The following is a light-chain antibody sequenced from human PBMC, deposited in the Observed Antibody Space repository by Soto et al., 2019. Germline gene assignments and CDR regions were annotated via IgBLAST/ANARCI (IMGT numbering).Light chain of an antibody. CDR3: CSYATSRTLV. Sequence: QSALTQTASVSASPGQSITISCSGTSSDVGSYNLVSWYQHYPGKAPKLIIYEGSRRPSGVSDRFSGSKSGNTASLTISGRQAEDEAEYYCCSYATSRTLVFGGGTKLTVL. CDR1: SSDVGSYNL. J-gene: IGLJ3*02. V-gene: IGLV2-23*01. CDR2: EGS.